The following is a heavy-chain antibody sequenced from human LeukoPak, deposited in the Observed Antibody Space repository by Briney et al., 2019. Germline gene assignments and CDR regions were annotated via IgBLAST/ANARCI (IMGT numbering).Heavy chain of an antibody. D-gene: IGHD4-17*01. J-gene: IGHJ4*02. Sequence: GRSLRLSCAASGFTFSSYAMHWVRQAPGKGLEWVAVISNDGSNKYYADSVKGRFTISRDNSKNTLYLQMNSLRAEDTAVYYCARNQNYGDYFDYWGQGTLVTVSS. V-gene: IGHV3-30*04. CDR2: ISNDGSNK. CDR3: ARNQNYGDYFDY. CDR1: GFTFSSYA.